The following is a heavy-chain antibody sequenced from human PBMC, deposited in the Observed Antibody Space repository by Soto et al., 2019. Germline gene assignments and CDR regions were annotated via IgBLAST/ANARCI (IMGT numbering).Heavy chain of an antibody. Sequence: GGSLRLSCAASGFTFSSYSMNWVRQAPGKGLEWVSSISSSSSYIYYADSVKGRFTISRDNAKNSLYLQMNSLRAEDTAVYYCARDEKLGDGYNFAYWGQGTLVTVSS. CDR3: ARDEKLGDGYNFAY. CDR1: GFTFSSYS. J-gene: IGHJ4*02. D-gene: IGHD5-12*01. CDR2: ISSSSSYI. V-gene: IGHV3-21*01.